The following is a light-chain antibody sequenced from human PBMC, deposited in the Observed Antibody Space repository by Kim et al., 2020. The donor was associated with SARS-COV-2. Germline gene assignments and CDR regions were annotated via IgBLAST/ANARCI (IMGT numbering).Light chain of an antibody. CDR2: DVS. CDR1: GSDIGAYND. J-gene: IGLJ1*01. CDR3: SSYASTATFV. Sequence: GQPITISCTGNGSDIGAYNDVSWYQQHPGEAPKLVIYDVSKRPSGVSNRFSGSKSGNTASLTISGLQVEDEADYYCSSYASTATFVFGTGTKVTVL. V-gene: IGLV2-14*04.